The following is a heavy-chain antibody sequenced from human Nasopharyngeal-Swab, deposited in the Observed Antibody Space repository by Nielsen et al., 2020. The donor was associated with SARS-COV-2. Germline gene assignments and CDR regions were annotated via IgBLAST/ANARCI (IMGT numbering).Heavy chain of an antibody. V-gene: IGHV4-31*03. CDR2: IYYSGST. Sequence: SETLSLTCTVSGGSISNGGYYWSWIRQHPGKGLEWLGYIYYSGSTYYNPSLKSRVTISVDTSKNQFSLKLSSVTAADTAVYYCARGGTTIFGVVRQFDYWGQGTLVTVSS. D-gene: IGHD3-3*01. CDR3: ARGGTTIFGVVRQFDY. J-gene: IGHJ4*02. CDR1: GGSISNGGYY.